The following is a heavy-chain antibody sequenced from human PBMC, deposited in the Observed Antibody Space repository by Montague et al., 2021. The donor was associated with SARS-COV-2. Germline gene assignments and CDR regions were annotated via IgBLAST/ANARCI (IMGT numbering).Heavy chain of an antibody. J-gene: IGHJ4*02. CDR2: INYCGST. CDR1: GGSFSDYH. CDR3: ARGAPGY. D-gene: IGHD1-1*01. V-gene: IGHV4-34*01. Sequence: SETLSLTCAVDGGSFSDYHWTWIRQSPGEGLEWIGQINYCGSTXYNPSLKSRVTISIDTSKNQFSLKLTSVTAADTAVYYCARGAPGYWGQGTLVTVSS.